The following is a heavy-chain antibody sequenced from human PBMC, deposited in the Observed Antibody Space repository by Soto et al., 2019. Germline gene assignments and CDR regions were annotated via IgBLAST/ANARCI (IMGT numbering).Heavy chain of an antibody. Sequence: QVQLVQSGAEVKKPGSSVKVSCKASGDTFTNYAISWVRQAPGQGIEWMGGIIPFYGTAHYAQKFQDRVTIIADTSTSTADMELSSLRPADTAVYYCARDLGGCSAGSCRYNWLDSWGQGTLVTVSS. J-gene: IGHJ5*01. V-gene: IGHV1-69*06. CDR2: IIPFYGTA. CDR1: GDTFTNYA. CDR3: ARDLGGCSAGSCRYNWLDS. D-gene: IGHD2-15*01.